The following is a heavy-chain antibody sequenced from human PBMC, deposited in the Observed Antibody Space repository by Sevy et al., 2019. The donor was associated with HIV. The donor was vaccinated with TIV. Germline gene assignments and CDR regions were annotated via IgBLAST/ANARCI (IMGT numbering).Heavy chain of an antibody. Sequence: GGSLRLSCKVSGFTFSVYTMHWVRQAPGKGLEWVSSISRTTTTYYAYSVRGRFTISRDNAKNSLYLEMNSLRDDDTAVYYCAREAYYYDSREENWFDPWGQGTLVTVSS. CDR2: ISRTTTT. V-gene: IGHV3-48*02. CDR3: AREAYYYDSREENWFDP. CDR1: GFTFSVYT. J-gene: IGHJ5*02. D-gene: IGHD3-22*01.